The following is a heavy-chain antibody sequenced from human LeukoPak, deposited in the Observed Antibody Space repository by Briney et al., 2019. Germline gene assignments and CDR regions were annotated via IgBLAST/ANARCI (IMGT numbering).Heavy chain of an antibody. CDR3: ARREDIVVVPAGWFDP. V-gene: IGHV4-34*01. CDR1: GGSFSGYY. J-gene: IGHJ5*02. Sequence: SETLSLTCAVYGGSFSGYYWSWIRQPPGKGLEWIGEINHSGSTNYNPSLKSRVTISVDTSKNQFSLKLSSVTAADTAVYYCARREDIVVVPAGWFDPWGQGTLVTVSS. CDR2: INHSGST. D-gene: IGHD2-2*01.